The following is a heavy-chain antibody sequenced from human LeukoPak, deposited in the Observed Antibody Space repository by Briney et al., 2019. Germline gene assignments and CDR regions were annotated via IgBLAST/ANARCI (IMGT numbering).Heavy chain of an antibody. J-gene: IGHJ4*02. CDR1: GGTFSSYA. V-gene: IGHV1-69*13. D-gene: IGHD3-22*01. CDR3: ARGDYYDSSGYPGD. CDR2: IIPIFGTA. Sequence: ASVKVSCKASGGTFSSYAISWVRQTPGQGLEWMGGIIPIFGTANYAQKFQGRVTITADESKSTAYMELSSLRSEDTAVYYCARGDYYDSSGYPGDWGQGTLVTVSS.